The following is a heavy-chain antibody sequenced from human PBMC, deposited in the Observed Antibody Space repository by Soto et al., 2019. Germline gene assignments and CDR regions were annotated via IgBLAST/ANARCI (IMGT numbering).Heavy chain of an antibody. D-gene: IGHD3-22*01. CDR3: VVIPDRWFDP. V-gene: IGHV4-39*01. CDR1: GGSISSSSYY. Sequence: SETLSLTCTVSGGSISSSSYYWGWIRQPPGKGLEWIGSIYYSGSTYYNPSLKSPVTISVDTSKNQFSLKLSSVTAADTAVYYCVVIPDRWFDPWGQGTLVTVSS. CDR2: IYYSGST. J-gene: IGHJ5*02.